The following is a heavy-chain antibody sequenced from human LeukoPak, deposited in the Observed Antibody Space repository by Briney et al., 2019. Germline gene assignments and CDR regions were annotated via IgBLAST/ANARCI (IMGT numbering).Heavy chain of an antibody. D-gene: IGHD1-14*01. Sequence: GGSLRLSCAASGFTFSSYAMSWVRQAPGKGLEWVSAISGSGGSTYYADSVKGRFTISRDNSKNTLYLQMNSLRAEDTAVYYCASYPDPYYYYYMDVWGKGTTVTVSS. CDR1: GFTFSSYA. CDR2: ISGSGGST. CDR3: ASYPDPYYYYYMDV. V-gene: IGHV3-23*01. J-gene: IGHJ6*03.